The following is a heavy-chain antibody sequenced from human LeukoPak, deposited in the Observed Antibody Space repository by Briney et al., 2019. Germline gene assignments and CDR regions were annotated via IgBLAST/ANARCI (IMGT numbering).Heavy chain of an antibody. CDR3: AKGLEKESRLDY. CDR2: ISSSSSYI. CDR1: GFTFSSYS. Sequence: PGGSLRLSCAASGFTFSSYSMNWVRQAPGKGLEWVSSISSSSSYIYYADSVKGRFNISRDNAKNTEYLQMNSLRAEDTAIYYCAKGLEKESRLDYWGQGTLVTVSS. V-gene: IGHV3-21*04. D-gene: IGHD1-1*01. J-gene: IGHJ4*02.